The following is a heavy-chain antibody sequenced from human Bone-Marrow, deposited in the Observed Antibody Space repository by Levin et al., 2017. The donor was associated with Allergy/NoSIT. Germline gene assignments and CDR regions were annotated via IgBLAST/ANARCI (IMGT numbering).Heavy chain of an antibody. CDR2: IYYSGST. Sequence: SETLSLTCTVSGGSISSYYWSWIRQPPGKGLEWIGYIYYSGSTNYNPSLKSRVTISVDTSKNQFSLKLSSVTAADTAVYYCARRAVDTGWFDPWGQGSLVTVSS. V-gene: IGHV4-59*01. J-gene: IGHJ5*02. D-gene: IGHD5-18*01. CDR1: GGSISSYY. CDR3: ARRAVDTGWFDP.